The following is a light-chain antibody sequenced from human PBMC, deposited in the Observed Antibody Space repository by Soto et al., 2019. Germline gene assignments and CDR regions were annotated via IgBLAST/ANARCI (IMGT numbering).Light chain of an antibody. J-gene: IGLJ2*01. CDR1: SSDIGGYNY. Sequence: QSVLTQPASVSASPGQSITISCSGTSSDIGGYNYVSWYQQHPGKAPKLMIYEVNNRPSGISNRFSGSKSGSTASLTISGLHVEDEADYYCASYTSRPTFFLFGGGTKVTVL. CDR2: EVN. CDR3: ASYTSRPTFFL. V-gene: IGLV2-14*03.